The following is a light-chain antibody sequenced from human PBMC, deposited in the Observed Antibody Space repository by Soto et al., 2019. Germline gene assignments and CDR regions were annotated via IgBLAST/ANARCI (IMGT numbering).Light chain of an antibody. V-gene: IGLV1-40*01. CDR2: GNS. J-gene: IGLJ3*02. CDR1: SSNIGAGYD. Sequence: QAVVTQPPSVSGAPGQRVTISCTGSSSNIGAGYDVHWYQQLRGTAPKLLIYGNSNRPSGVPDRFSGSKSGTSASLAITGLQAEDEADYYCQSYDRSLSGSVFGGGTKLTVL. CDR3: QSYDRSLSGSV.